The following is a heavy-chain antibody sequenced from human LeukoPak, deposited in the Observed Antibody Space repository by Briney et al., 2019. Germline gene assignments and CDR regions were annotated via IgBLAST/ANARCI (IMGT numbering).Heavy chain of an antibody. D-gene: IGHD4-17*01. CDR1: GYTFTSYG. CDR3: ARVSYGDFQNYFDY. J-gene: IGHJ4*02. Sequence: SVKVSCKASGYTFTSYGISWVRQAPGQGLEGMGGIIVIFGSANYAQKFQGRVTITADESTSTAYMELSNLRSEDTAVYFCARVSYGDFQNYFDYWGQGTLVTVSS. CDR2: IIVIFGSA. V-gene: IGHV1-69*13.